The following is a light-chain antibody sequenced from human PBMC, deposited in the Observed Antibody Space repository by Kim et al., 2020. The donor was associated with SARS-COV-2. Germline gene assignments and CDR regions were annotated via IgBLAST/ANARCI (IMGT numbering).Light chain of an antibody. V-gene: IGKV1-5*03. Sequence: DIQMTQSPSTLSASMGDRVTITCRASQNINSWLAWYQQKPGKVPKLLIYKASTLEGGVPSRFSGSGSGTEFTLTISSLQPDDFATCYCQQYNSYSETFGQGTKLEI. CDR1: QNINSW. J-gene: IGKJ2*01. CDR3: QQYNSYSET. CDR2: KAS.